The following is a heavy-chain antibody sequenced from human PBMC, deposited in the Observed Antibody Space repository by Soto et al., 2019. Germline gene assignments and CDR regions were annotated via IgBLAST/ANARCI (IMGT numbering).Heavy chain of an antibody. CDR2: IYYSGST. J-gene: IGHJ4*02. Sequence: QVQLQESGPGLVKPSETLSLTCTVSGGSISSYYWSWIRQPPGKGLEWIGYIYYSGSTNYNPSLKSRVTLSVDTSKNQFSLKLSSVTAADTAVYYCASGRPTYVLRYFDWLPSQFDYWGQGTLVTVSS. D-gene: IGHD3-9*01. CDR3: ASGRPTYVLRYFDWLPSQFDY. V-gene: IGHV4-59*01. CDR1: GGSISSYY.